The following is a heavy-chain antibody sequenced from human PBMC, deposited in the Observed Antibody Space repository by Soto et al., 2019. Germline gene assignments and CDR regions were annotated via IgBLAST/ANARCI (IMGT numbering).Heavy chain of an antibody. J-gene: IGHJ6*02. CDR3: ARGPPRGFGEFSPLDYYYYYGMDV. Sequence: SETLSLTCAVSGGSISSGGYSWSWIRQPPGKGLEWIGYIYHSGSTCYNPSPKSRVTISVDRSKNQFSLKLSSVTAADTAVYYCARGPPRGFGEFSPLDYYYYYGMDVWGQGTTVTVSS. CDR2: IYHSGST. CDR1: GGSISSGGYS. V-gene: IGHV4-30-2*01. D-gene: IGHD3-10*01.